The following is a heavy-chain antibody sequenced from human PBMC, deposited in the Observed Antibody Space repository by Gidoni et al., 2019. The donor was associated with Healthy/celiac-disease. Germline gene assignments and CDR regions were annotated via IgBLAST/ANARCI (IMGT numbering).Heavy chain of an antibody. V-gene: IGHV3-9*01. D-gene: IGHD5-12*01. CDR1: GFTFDDYA. J-gene: IGHJ4*02. CDR2: ITWNSGTI. CDR3: VKDMAHSGYDGCDY. Sequence: EVQLVESGGGLVQPGPSLRLSCAASGFTFDDYAMHWVRQAPGKGLEWVSGITWNSGTIGYADSVKGRFTISRDNAKNSLYLQMNSLRGDDTALYYCVKDMAHSGYDGCDYWGQGTLVTVSS.